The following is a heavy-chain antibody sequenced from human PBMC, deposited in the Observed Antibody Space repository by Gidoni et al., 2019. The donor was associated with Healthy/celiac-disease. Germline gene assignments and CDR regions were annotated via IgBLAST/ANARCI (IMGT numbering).Heavy chain of an antibody. Sequence: VQLVESGGGLVQPGGSLRLSCSAAGFTFSSYDMHWVRQATGKGLEWVSAIGTAGDTYYPGSVKGRFTISRENAKTSLYLQMNSLRAGDTAVYYCAREAAAGFDYWGQGTLVTVSS. CDR1: GFTFSSYD. V-gene: IGHV3-13*04. CDR3: AREAAAGFDY. D-gene: IGHD6-13*01. CDR2: IGTAGDT. J-gene: IGHJ4*02.